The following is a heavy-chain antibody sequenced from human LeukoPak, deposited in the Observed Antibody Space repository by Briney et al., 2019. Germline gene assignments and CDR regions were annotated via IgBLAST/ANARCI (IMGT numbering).Heavy chain of an antibody. D-gene: IGHD6-13*01. V-gene: IGHV1-69*01. Sequence: SVKVSCTASGGTFSSYAISWVRQAPGQGLEWMGGIIPIFGTANYAQKFQGRVTITADESTSTAYMELSSLRSEDTAVYYCARQHGGAAAGKRGYYYYGMDVWGQGTTVTVSS. CDR1: GGTFSSYA. CDR3: ARQHGGAAAGKRGYYYYGMDV. CDR2: IIPIFGTA. J-gene: IGHJ6*02.